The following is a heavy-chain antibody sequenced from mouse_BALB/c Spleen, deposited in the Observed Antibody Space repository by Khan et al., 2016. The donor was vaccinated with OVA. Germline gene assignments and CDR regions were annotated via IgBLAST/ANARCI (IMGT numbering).Heavy chain of an antibody. V-gene: IGHV3-1*02. CDR1: GYSITSGYS. D-gene: IGHD2-1*01. Sequence: EVQLQESGPDLVKPSQSLALTCTVTGYSITSGYSWHWIRQFPGNKLEWMGYIYYRGSINYNPSLKSRISITRDTSKNQVFLQLISVTTEDTATYYSARDGNYMDYWCQGTSVTVSS. CDR2: IYYRGSI. J-gene: IGHJ4*01. CDR3: ARDGNYMDY.